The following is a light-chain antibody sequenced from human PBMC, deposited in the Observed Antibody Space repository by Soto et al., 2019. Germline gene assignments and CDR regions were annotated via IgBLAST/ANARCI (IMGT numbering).Light chain of an antibody. CDR2: IAS. V-gene: IGKV1-27*01. J-gene: IGKJ1*01. CDR1: RGIGNA. CDR3: QKYDSAPT. Sequence: DIQITQSPSSLSASVGERVTITCRPSRGIGNALALYQQTPGTVPKLLIHIASTLQSGVPSRFSGSGSGTDFTLTISSLQPEDVASYYCQKYDSAPTVGPGTKVENK.